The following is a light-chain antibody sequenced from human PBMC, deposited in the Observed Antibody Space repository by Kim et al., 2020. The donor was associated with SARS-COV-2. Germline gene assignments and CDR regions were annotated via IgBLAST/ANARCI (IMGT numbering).Light chain of an antibody. CDR3: NSRDTNDIVL. J-gene: IGLJ2*01. CDR1: SLRSYY. CDR2: GKN. V-gene: IGLV3-19*01. Sequence: SSELTQDPAVSVALVQTVRITCQGDSLRSYYATWYQQKPGQAPILLIYGKNNRPSGIPDRFSGSSSGNTASLTITGTQAGDEADYYCNSRDTNDIVLFGGGTQLTVL.